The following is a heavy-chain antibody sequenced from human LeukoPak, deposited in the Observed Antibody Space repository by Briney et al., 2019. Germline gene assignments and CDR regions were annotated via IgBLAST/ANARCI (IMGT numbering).Heavy chain of an antibody. J-gene: IGHJ4*02. CDR3: ARGGRSGYRRFDY. D-gene: IGHD5-18*01. Sequence: ASVKVSCKASEYTFTDYYIHWIRQAPGQGLEWMGRISPNTGGTDHAQEFRDKITMTRDTSISTAYIELSRLISDDTAVYYCARGGRSGYRRFDYWGQGTLVTVSS. CDR1: EYTFTDYY. CDR2: ISPNTGGT. V-gene: IGHV1-2*06.